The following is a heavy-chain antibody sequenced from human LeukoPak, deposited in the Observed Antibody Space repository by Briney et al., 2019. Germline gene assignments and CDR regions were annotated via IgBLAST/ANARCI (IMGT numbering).Heavy chain of an antibody. CDR1: GFTFSSYG. Sequence: PGGSLRLSCAASGFTFSSYGMHWVRQAPGKGLEWVAFIRYDGSTKYYADSVKGRFTITRDNSKNTLYLQMNSLRAEDTAVYYCANLDWLVSWGQGTLVTVSS. CDR3: ANLDWLVS. J-gene: IGHJ4*02. V-gene: IGHV3-30*02. CDR2: IRYDGSTK. D-gene: IGHD3-9*01.